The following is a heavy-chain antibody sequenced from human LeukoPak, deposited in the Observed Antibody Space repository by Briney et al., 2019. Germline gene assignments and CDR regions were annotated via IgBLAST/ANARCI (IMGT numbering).Heavy chain of an antibody. Sequence: GASVKVSCKASDYTFSTYGINWVRQAPGQGLEWMGWVSTYNGNTNYAQKFQGRLTLTTDTSTSTAYMELRSLRSDDTAVYYCARARGYRGAFDYWGQGTLVTVSS. CDR2: VSTYNGNT. V-gene: IGHV1-18*01. D-gene: IGHD5-18*01. CDR1: DYTFSTYG. J-gene: IGHJ4*02. CDR3: ARARGYRGAFDY.